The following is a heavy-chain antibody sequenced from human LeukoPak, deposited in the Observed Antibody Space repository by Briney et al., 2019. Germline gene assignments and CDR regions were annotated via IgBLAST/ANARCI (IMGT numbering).Heavy chain of an antibody. CDR1: GYSISSGYY. Sequence: PSETLSLTCAVSGYSISSGYYWSWIRQTPGKGLEWIATTHQSGMTYYNPSLKSRVTISVDTSKNQFSLKLTSVTAAGTAVYYCARYTGANWGYSFDYWGQGTLVTVSS. CDR2: THQSGMT. CDR3: ARYTGANWGYSFDY. V-gene: IGHV4-38-2*01. J-gene: IGHJ4*02. D-gene: IGHD7-27*01.